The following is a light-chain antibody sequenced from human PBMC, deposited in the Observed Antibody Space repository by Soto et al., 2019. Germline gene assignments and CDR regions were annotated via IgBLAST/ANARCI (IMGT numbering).Light chain of an antibody. V-gene: IGKV3-20*01. CDR1: QSVSSSY. J-gene: IGKJ1*01. CDR2: GAS. CDR3: QQYGSSPWT. Sequence: EIVLTQSPGTLSLSPGERATLSCRASQSVSSSYLAWYQQKPGQAPRLLIYGASSRATGIPDRFSGSGSGTDFTLTIISLEPDDFAVYYCQQYGSSPWTFGQGTKVEIK.